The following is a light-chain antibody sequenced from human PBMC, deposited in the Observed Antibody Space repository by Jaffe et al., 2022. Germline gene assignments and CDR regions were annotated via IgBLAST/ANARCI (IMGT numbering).Light chain of an antibody. CDR2: DNN. V-gene: IGLV1-51*01. CDR3: GTWDSSLTAVV. J-gene: IGLJ2*01. CDR1: GSNIGNNY. Sequence: QSVLTQPPSVSAAPGQKVTISCSGSGSNIGNNYVSWYQQLPGTAPKLLIHDNNERPSGIPDRFSGSKSGTSATLDITGLQTGDEADYFCGTWDSSLTAVVFGGGTKLTVL.